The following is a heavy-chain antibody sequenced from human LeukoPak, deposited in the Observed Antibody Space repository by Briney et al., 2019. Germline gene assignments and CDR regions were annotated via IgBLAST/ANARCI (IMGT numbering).Heavy chain of an antibody. J-gene: IGHJ2*01. Sequence: SETLSLTCTVSGGSISSSSYYWGWIRQPPGKGLEWIGSIYYSGSTYYNPSLKSRVTISVDTSKNQFSLKLSSVTAADTAVYYCARDRVEMATWYFDLWGRGTLVTVSS. CDR2: IYYSGST. D-gene: IGHD5-24*01. V-gene: IGHV4-39*02. CDR3: ARDRVEMATWYFDL. CDR1: GGSISSSSYY.